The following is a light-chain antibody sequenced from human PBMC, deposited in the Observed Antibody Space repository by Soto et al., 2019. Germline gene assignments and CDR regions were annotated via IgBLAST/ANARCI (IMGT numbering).Light chain of an antibody. V-gene: IGLV2-14*01. CDR3: RSYTSSSTFYV. Sequence: QSALTQPASVSGSPGQSITISCTGTSSDVGGYNYVSWYQQHPGKAPKLMIYDVSNRPSGVSNRFSGSKSGNTASLTISGLQDEDEADDYCRSYTSSSTFYVFGTGTKLTVL. CDR2: DVS. CDR1: SSDVGGYNY. J-gene: IGLJ1*01.